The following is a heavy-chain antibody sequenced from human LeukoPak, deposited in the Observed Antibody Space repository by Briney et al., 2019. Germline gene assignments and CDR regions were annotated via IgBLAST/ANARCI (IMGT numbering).Heavy chain of an antibody. V-gene: IGHV1-18*04. D-gene: IGHD2-15*01. J-gene: IGHJ4*02. CDR3: ARALMVADDY. Sequence: ASVKVSCKASGYTFTGYYMHWVRQAPGQGLEWMGWISAYNGNTNYAQKLQGRVTMTTDTSTSTAYMELRSLRSDDTAVYYCARALMVADDYWGQGTLVTVSS. CDR2: ISAYNGNT. CDR1: GYTFTGYY.